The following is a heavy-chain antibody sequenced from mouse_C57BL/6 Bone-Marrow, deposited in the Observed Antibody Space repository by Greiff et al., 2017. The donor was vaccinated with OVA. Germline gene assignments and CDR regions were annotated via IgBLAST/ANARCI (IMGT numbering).Heavy chain of an antibody. D-gene: IGHD1-1*01. V-gene: IGHV1-76*01. Sequence: VQLQQSGAELVRPGASVKLSCKASGYTFTDYYINWVKQRPGQGLEWIARIYPGSGNPYYNEKFKGKATLTAEKSSSTAYMQLSSLTSEDSAVYFCARGGYYGSIAWFAYWGQGTLVTVSA. CDR3: ARGGYYGSIAWFAY. CDR2: IYPGSGNP. CDR1: GYTFTDYY. J-gene: IGHJ3*01.